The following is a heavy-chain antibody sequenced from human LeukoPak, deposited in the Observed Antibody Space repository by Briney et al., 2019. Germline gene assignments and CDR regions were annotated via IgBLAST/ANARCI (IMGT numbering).Heavy chain of an antibody. D-gene: IGHD6-19*01. CDR3: ARSKSYSSGWTDFDC. V-gene: IGHV3-20*04. J-gene: IGHJ4*02. CDR1: GFTFDDYD. Sequence: PGGSLRLSCAASGFTFDDYDMSWVRQAPGKGLEWVSGINWNGGSTGYADSVKGRFTISRENAKNSLYLQMDNLRAEDTAVYYCARSKSYSSGWTDFDCWGQGTLVTVSS. CDR2: INWNGGST.